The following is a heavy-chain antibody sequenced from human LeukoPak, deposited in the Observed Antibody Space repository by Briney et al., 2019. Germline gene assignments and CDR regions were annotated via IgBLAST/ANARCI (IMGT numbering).Heavy chain of an antibody. CDR3: ARYSGYYLSYFDY. Sequence: SETLSLTCAVYGGSFSGYYWSWIRQPPGKGLEWIGEINHSGSTNYNPSLKSRVTISVDTSKNQFSLKLSSVTAADTAVYYCARYSGYYLSYFDYWGQGTLVTVSS. D-gene: IGHD3-22*01. CDR1: GGSFSGYY. CDR2: INHSGST. J-gene: IGHJ4*02. V-gene: IGHV4-34*01.